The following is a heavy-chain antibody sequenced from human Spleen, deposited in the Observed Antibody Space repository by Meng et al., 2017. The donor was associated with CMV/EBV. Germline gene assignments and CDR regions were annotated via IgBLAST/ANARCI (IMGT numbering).Heavy chain of an antibody. V-gene: IGHV5-51*01. CDR2: IYSGDSDI. Sequence: GESLKISCKASGYSFTSYWIAWVRQMPGKGLEWMGIIYSGDSDIRYSPSFQGQVTISADKSISTAYLQWSSLTASDTANYYCARVIEGAYGMDVWGQGTTVTVSS. CDR3: ARVIEGAYGMDV. J-gene: IGHJ6*02. CDR1: GYSFTSYW. D-gene: IGHD3-22*01.